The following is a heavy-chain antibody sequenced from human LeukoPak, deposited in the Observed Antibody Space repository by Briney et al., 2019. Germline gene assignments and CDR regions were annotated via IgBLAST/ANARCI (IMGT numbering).Heavy chain of an antibody. V-gene: IGHV1-46*01. CDR1: GYTFTSYY. J-gene: IGHJ4*02. CDR3: ARDPARIAAAAPPKYYFDY. D-gene: IGHD6-13*01. CDR2: INPSGGST. Sequence: GASVKVSCKASGYTFTSYYMHWVRQAPGQGLEWMGIINPSGGSTSYAQKFQGRVTMTRDTSTSTAYMELSSLRSEDTAVYYCARDPARIAAAAPPKYYFDYWGQGTLVTVSS.